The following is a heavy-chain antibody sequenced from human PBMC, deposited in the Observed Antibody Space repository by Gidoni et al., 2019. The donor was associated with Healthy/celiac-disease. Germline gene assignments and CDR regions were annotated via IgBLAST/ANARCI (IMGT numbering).Heavy chain of an antibody. J-gene: IGHJ4*02. D-gene: IGHD3-10*01. CDR1: GFTFSSYS. CDR2: ISSSSSYI. CDR3: ARAPTPGKKSLFDY. V-gene: IGHV3-21*01. Sequence: EVQLVESGGGLVKPGGSRRIYWAASGFTFSSYSMNWVRQAPGKGLEWVSSISSSSSYIYYADSVKGRFTISRDNAKNSLYLQMTSLRADDTAVYYCARAPTPGKKSLFDYWGQGPLVTVSS.